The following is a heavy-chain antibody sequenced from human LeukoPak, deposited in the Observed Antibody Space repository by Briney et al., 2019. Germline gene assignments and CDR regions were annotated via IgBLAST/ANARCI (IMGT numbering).Heavy chain of an antibody. J-gene: IGHJ4*02. CDR1: GFTFSSYS. V-gene: IGHV3-21*01. CDR2: SSSRTSYL. D-gene: IGHD3-10*01. Sequence: PGGSRRFSCAASGFTFSSYSMNWVRQAPGRGLEWVSSSSSRTSYLYYADSVKGRFTISRDNAKNSLYLQMNSLRAEDTAVYYCAREGGITMVRGVSGYFDYWGRGTLVTVSS. CDR3: AREGGITMVRGVSGYFDY.